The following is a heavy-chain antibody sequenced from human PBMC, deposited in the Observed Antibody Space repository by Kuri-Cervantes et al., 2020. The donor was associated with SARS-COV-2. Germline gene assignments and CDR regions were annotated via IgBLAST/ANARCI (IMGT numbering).Heavy chain of an antibody. CDR3: ARATRGYSYGSFDY. CDR1: GVSINNY. D-gene: IGHD5-18*01. V-gene: IGHV4-59*01. CDR2: IYYSGSP. J-gene: IGHJ4*02. Sequence: GSLRLSCSVSGVSINNYWSWIRQPPGKGLEWIAYIYYSGSPNYNPSLKSRVTISVDTSKNQFSLKLSSVTAADTAVYYCARATRGYSYGSFDYWGQGTLVTVSS.